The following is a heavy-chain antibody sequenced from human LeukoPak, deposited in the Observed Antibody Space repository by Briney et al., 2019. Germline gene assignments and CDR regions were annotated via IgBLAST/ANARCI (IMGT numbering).Heavy chain of an antibody. V-gene: IGHV3-49*03. Sequence: GRSLRLSCTASGFTFGDYAMSWFRQAPGKGLEWVGFIRSKAYGGTTEYAASVKGRFTISRDDSKSIAYLQVNSLKTEDTAVYYCTRDFSDSSSWPIAFDYWGQGTLVTVSS. J-gene: IGHJ4*02. CDR1: GFTFGDYA. D-gene: IGHD6-13*01. CDR2: IRSKAYGGTT. CDR3: TRDFSDSSSWPIAFDY.